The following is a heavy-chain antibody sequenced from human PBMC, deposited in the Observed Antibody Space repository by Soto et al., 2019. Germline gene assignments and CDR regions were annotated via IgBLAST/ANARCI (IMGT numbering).Heavy chain of an antibody. CDR3: ARGRRYGVVGATADY. CDR2: IGSSGST. V-gene: IGHV3-21*06. J-gene: IGHJ4*02. Sequence: PGGSLRLSCVASGFTFDTYALNWVRQAPGKGLEWVSAIGSSGSTYYADSVKGRFTISRDNAKNLVFLQLDSLRAGDSALYYCARGRRYGVVGATADYWGQGTQVTVSS. D-gene: IGHD2-15*01. CDR1: GFTFDTYA.